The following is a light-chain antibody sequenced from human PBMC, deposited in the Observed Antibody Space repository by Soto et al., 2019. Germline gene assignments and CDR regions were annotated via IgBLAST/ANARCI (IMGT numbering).Light chain of an antibody. Sequence: EIVVTQSPGTLSLSPGERATLSCRASQSVDSSYLAWYRQKPGQVPGLLIYAASSRATGVPDRFSGSGSGTDFTLTISRLEPEDFAVYYCQQYVSPPYTFGQGTKLDIK. CDR1: QSVDSSY. J-gene: IGKJ2*01. V-gene: IGKV3-20*01. CDR3: QQYVSPPYT. CDR2: AAS.